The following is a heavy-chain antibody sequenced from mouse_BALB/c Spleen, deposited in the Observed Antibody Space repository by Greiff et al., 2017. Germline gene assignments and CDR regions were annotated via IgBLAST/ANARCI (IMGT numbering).Heavy chain of an antibody. CDR3: VRDLYGNYYAMDY. V-gene: IGHV2-9-2*01. D-gene: IGHD2-1*01. Sequence: VQLQESGPGLVAPSQSLSITCTVSGFSLTSYDISWIRQPPGKGLEWLGVIWTGGGTNYNSAFMSRLSISKDNSKSQVFLKMNSLQTDDTAIYYCVRDLYGNYYAMDYWGQGTSVTVSS. CDR2: IWTGGGT. J-gene: IGHJ4*01. CDR1: GFSLTSYD.